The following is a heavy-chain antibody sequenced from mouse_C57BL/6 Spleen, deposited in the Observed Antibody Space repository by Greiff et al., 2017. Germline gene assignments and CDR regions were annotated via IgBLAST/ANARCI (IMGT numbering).Heavy chain of an antibody. CDR2: IWRGGST. D-gene: IGHD3-2*02. Sequence: VQLQQSGPGLVQPSQSLSITCTVSGFSLTSYGVHWVRQSPGKGLEWLGVIWRGGSTDYNAAFMSRLSITKDNSKSQFFFKMNSLQADDTAIYYCAKEGGQLRLRFDYWGQGTTLTVSS. V-gene: IGHV2-5*01. CDR3: AKEGGQLRLRFDY. CDR1: GFSLTSYG. J-gene: IGHJ2*01.